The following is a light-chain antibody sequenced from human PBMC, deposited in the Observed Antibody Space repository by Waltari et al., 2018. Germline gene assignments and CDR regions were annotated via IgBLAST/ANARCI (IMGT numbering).Light chain of an antibody. CDR3: MQALQTPT. CDR2: LCS. CDR1: QSLLDSNGYNY. Sequence: DIVMTQSPLSLLVTPGEPASISCRSSQSLLDSNGYNYLDWYLQKPGQSPQLLIYLCSNRASGVPDRFSGSVSGTYFTLKISRVEAGDVEVYYCMQALQTPTFGQGTKLGIK. J-gene: IGKJ2*01. V-gene: IGKV2-28*01.